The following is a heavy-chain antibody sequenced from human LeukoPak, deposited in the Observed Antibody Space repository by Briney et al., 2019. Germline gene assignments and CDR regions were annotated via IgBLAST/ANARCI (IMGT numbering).Heavy chain of an antibody. CDR2: IYPGDSET. CDR1: GYSFTSYW. CDR3: ARSEMATISAFDI. J-gene: IGHJ3*02. V-gene: IGHV5-51*01. Sequence: GESLKISCKGSGYSFTSYWIGWVRQMPGKGLEWMGIIYPGDSETRYSPSFQGQVTISADKSISTAYLQWSSLKASDTAMYYCARSEMATISAFDIWGQGTMVTVSS. D-gene: IGHD5-24*01.